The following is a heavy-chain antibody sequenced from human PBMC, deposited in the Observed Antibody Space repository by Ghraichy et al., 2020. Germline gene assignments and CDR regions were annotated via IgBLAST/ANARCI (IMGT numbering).Heavy chain of an antibody. CDR1: GFTFSSYS. CDR3: ARDKAGTNYDWYFDL. D-gene: IGHD1/OR15-1a*01. J-gene: IGHJ2*01. V-gene: IGHV3-21*01. Sequence: GGSLRLSCAASGFTFSSYSMNWVRQAPGKGLEWVSSISSSSSYMYYAYSVKGRFTISIDNAKNSLYLQMNSLRAEDTAVYYCARDKAGTNYDWYFDLWGRGNLVTVSS. CDR2: ISSSSSYM.